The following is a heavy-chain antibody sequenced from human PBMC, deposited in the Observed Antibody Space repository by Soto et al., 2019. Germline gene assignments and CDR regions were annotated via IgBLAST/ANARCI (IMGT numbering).Heavy chain of an antibody. CDR1: GFTFSSYA. CDR2: ISGSGGST. D-gene: IGHD4-17*01. CDR3: AKVPLYGDYSPLVY. V-gene: IGHV3-23*01. J-gene: IGHJ4*02. Sequence: PGGSLRLSCAASGFTFSSYAISWVRQAPGKGLEWVSAISGSGGSTYYADSVKGRFTISRDNSKNTLYLQMNSLRAEDTAVYYCAKVPLYGDYSPLVYWGQGTLVTVSS.